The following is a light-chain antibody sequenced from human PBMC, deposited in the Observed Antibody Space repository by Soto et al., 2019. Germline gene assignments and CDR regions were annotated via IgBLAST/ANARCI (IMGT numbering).Light chain of an antibody. CDR3: VLYMGGGISV. CDR1: SGSVSTNSY. J-gene: IGLJ2*01. Sequence: QTVVTQEPSSSVSPGGTVTLTCGLRSGSVSTNSYPSWYQQTPGQTPRTLIYSTNTRSSGVPDRFSGSILGNKAALTITGAQADDESDYYCVLYMGGGISVFGGGTKLTVL. CDR2: STN. V-gene: IGLV8-61*01.